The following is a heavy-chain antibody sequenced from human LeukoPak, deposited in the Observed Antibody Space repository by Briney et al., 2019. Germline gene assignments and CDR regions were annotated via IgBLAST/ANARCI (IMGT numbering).Heavy chain of an antibody. CDR2: IYHSGST. J-gene: IGHJ4*02. CDR1: GYSIRSGYY. D-gene: IGHD2-2*01. V-gene: IGHV4-38-2*01. Sequence: PSETLSLTSAVSGYSIRSGYYWGWIRQPPGKGLEWIGSIYHSGSTYYNPSLKSRVTISVDTSKNQFSLKLSSVTAADTAVYYCARTAAAYQLLYSDYWGQGTLVTVSS. CDR3: ARTAAAYQLLYSDY.